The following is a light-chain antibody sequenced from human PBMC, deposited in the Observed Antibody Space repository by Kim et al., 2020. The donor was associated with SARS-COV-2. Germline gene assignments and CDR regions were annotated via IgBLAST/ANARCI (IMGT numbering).Light chain of an antibody. V-gene: IGKV1-27*01. Sequence: ASVDDRVTTTCRASQDIANSLAWYQQKPGTVPKVLIYAASTLQSGVPSRFSGSGSGTEFTLTIGSLQTEDVATYYCQKYNSAPWTFGPGTKVDIK. CDR1: QDIANS. J-gene: IGKJ1*01. CDR3: QKYNSAPWT. CDR2: AAS.